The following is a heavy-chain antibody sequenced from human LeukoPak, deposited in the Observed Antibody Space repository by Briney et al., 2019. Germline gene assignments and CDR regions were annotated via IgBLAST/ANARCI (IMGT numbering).Heavy chain of an antibody. CDR3: ARGITMVRGVIIEDY. Sequence: PSETLSLTCTVSGGSISSYYWSWIRQPAGKGLEWIGRIYTSGSTNYNPSLKSRVTMSVDTSKNQFSLKLSSVTAADTAVYYCARGITMVRGVIIEDYWGQGTLVTVSP. V-gene: IGHV4-4*07. D-gene: IGHD3-10*01. CDR2: IYTSGST. J-gene: IGHJ4*02. CDR1: GGSISSYY.